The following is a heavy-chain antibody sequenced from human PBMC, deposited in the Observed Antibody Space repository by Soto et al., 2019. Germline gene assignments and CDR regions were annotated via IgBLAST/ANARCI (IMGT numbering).Heavy chain of an antibody. CDR3: IKQRDY. CDR2: VSYDGSNK. J-gene: IGHJ4*02. CDR1: GFTFTDYG. V-gene: IGHV3-30*03. Sequence: PGGSLRLSCAASGFTFTDYGMHWVRQAPGKGLEWMAFVSYDGSNKYYADSVKGRFIISRDNSKNTLYLQMNSLRAEDTAVYYCIKQRDYWGQGTLVTVS.